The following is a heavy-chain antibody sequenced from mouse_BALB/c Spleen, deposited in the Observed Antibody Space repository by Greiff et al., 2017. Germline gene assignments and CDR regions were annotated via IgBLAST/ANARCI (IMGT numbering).Heavy chain of an antibody. Sequence: QVQLQQSGAELAKPGASVKMSCKASGYTFTSYWMHWVKQRPGQGLEWIGYINPSTGYTEYNQKFKDKATLTADKSSSTAYMQLSSLTSEDSAVYYCARSGYGNLWFAYWGQGTLVTVSA. J-gene: IGHJ3*01. V-gene: IGHV1-7*01. D-gene: IGHD2-10*02. CDR3: ARSGYGNLWFAY. CDR2: INPSTGYT. CDR1: GYTFTSYW.